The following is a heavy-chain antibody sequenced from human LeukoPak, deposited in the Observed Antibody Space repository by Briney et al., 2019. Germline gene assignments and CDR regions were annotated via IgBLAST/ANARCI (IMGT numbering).Heavy chain of an antibody. CDR1: GFTFSSYA. Sequence: GGSLRLSCAASGFTFSSYAMSWVRQAPGKGLEWVSAISGSSGSTYYADSVKGRFTISRDNSKNTPYLQMNSLRAEDTAVYYCVKGGCSSTSCYHDFDYWGQGTLVTVSS. J-gene: IGHJ4*02. V-gene: IGHV3-23*01. CDR2: ISGSSGST. D-gene: IGHD2-2*01. CDR3: VKGGCSSTSCYHDFDY.